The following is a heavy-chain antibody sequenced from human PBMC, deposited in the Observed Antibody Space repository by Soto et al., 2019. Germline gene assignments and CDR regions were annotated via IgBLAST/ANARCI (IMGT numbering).Heavy chain of an antibody. D-gene: IGHD5-18*01. V-gene: IGHV1-69*13. CDR2: IIPIFGTA. CDR1: GGTFSSYA. Sequence: GASVKVSCKASGGTFSSYAISWVRQAPGQGLEWMGGIIPIFGTANYAQKFQGRVTITADESTSTAYMELSSLRSEDTAVYYCAKYGGGGDHVDTAMVTSYYYYYGMDVWGQGTTVTVSS. CDR3: AKYGGGGDHVDTAMVTSYYYYYGMDV. J-gene: IGHJ6*02.